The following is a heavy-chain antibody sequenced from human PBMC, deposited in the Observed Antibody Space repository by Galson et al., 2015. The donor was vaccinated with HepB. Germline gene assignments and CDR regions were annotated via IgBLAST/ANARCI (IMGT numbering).Heavy chain of an antibody. Sequence: SLRLSCAASGFTFSSYAMSWVRQAPGKGLEWVSAISGSGGSTYYADSVKGRFTISRDNSKNTLYLQMNSLRAEDTAVYYCAKVGSSSWYQESGYWGQGTLVTVSS. D-gene: IGHD6-13*01. CDR2: ISGSGGST. CDR3: AKVGSSSWYQESGY. V-gene: IGHV3-23*01. CDR1: GFTFSSYA. J-gene: IGHJ4*02.